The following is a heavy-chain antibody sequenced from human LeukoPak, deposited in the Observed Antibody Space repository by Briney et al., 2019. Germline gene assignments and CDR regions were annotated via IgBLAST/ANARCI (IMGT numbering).Heavy chain of an antibody. CDR3: ATDLTRAARGGY. V-gene: IGHV1-8*01. CDR1: GYTFTSYA. CDR2: MNPNSGNT. J-gene: IGHJ4*02. Sequence: ASVKVSCKASGYTFTSYAINWVRQATGQGLEWMGWMNPNSGNTGYAQKFQGRVTMTRNTFISTAYMELSSLRSEDTAVYYCATDLTRAARGGYWGQGTLVTVSS. D-gene: IGHD3-10*01.